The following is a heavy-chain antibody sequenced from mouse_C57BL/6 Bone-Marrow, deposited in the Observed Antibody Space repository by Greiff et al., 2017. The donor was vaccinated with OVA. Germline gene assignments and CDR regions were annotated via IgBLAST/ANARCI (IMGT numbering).Heavy chain of an antibody. CDR2: ISDGGSYT. Sequence: EVQLVESGGGLVKPGGSLKLSCAASGFTFSSYAMSWVRQTPEKRLEWVATISDGGSYTYYPDNVKGRFTISRDNAKNNLYLQMSHLKSEDTAMYYCARDPELLPFDYWGQGTTLTVSS. CDR1: GFTFSSYA. V-gene: IGHV5-4*01. CDR3: ARDPELLPFDY. J-gene: IGHJ2*01. D-gene: IGHD1-1*01.